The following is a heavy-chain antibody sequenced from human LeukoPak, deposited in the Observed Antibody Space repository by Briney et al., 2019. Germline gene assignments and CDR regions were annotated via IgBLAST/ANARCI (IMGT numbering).Heavy chain of an antibody. D-gene: IGHD3-22*01. CDR1: GFTFSSYG. Sequence: GGSLRLSCAASGFTFSSYGMHWVRQAPGKGLEWVAVISYDGSNKYYADSVKGRFTISRDNSKNTLYLQMNSLRAEDTAVYYCAKAHSSGYYCPDYWGQGTLVTVSS. CDR2: ISYDGSNK. J-gene: IGHJ4*02. CDR3: AKAHSSGYYCPDY. V-gene: IGHV3-30*18.